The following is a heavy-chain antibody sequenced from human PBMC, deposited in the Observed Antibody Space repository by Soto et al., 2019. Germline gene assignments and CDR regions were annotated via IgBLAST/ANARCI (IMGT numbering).Heavy chain of an antibody. J-gene: IGHJ6*02. D-gene: IGHD4-17*01. CDR3: ARGNGDYVDYYYGMDV. CDR1: GYSFTRYG. CDR2: INTSSGST. V-gene: IGHV1-46*01. Sequence: ASVKVSCKASGYSFTRYGIAWARQAPGQGLEWMGRINTSSGSTSYAQKLQGRVTMTRDTSTSTVYMELSSLRSEDTAVYYCARGNGDYVDYYYGMDVWGQGTTVTVSS.